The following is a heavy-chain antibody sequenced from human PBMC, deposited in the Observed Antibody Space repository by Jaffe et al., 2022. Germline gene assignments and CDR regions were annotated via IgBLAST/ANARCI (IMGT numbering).Heavy chain of an antibody. J-gene: IGHJ4*02. CDR2: ISSSGSTI. CDR1: GFTFSSYE. V-gene: IGHV3-48*03. Sequence: EVQLVESGGGLVQPGGSLRLSCAASGFTFSSYEMNWVRQAPGKGLEWVSYISSSGSTIYYADSVKGRFTISRDNAKNSLYLQMNSLRAEDTAVYYCAGSGSRGAHWGDFDYWGQGTLVTVSS. D-gene: IGHD1-26*01. CDR3: AGSGSRGAHWGDFDY.